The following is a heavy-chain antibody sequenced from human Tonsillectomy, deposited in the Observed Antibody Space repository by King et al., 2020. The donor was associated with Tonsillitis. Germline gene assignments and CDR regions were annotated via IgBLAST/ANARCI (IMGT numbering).Heavy chain of an antibody. V-gene: IGHV4-31*03. D-gene: IGHD2-2*01. CDR2: TDYSGST. CDR1: GGSISSGAYY. J-gene: IGHJ6*02. Sequence: QLQESGPGLVKPSQTLSLTCTVSGGSISSGAYYWNWIRHHPGKGLEWIGYTDYSGSTFYNPSLKSRITISLDTSKNQFSLILSSVTAADTAVYYCARGRIVVVPVAMDYYYTLDVWGQGTTVTVSS. CDR3: ARGRIVVVPVAMDYYYTLDV.